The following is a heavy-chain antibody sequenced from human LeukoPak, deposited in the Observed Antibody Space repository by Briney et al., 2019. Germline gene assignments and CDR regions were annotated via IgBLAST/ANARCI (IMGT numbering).Heavy chain of an antibody. J-gene: IGHJ4*02. V-gene: IGHV3-23*01. D-gene: IGHD2-21*02. CDR2: ISGSGGST. CDR3: ARERHIVVVTARYFDY. CDR1: GFTFSSYA. Sequence: GGSLRLSCAASGFTFSSYAMSWVRQAPGKGLEWVSAISGSGGSTYYADSVKGRFTISRDNSKNTLYLQMNSLRAEDTAVYYCARERHIVVVTARYFDYWGQGTLVTVSS.